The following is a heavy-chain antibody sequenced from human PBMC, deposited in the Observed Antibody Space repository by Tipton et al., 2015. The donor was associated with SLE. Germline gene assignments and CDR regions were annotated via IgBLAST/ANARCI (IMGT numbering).Heavy chain of an antibody. D-gene: IGHD3-3*01. CDR1: GFTFSDYY. V-gene: IGHV3-11*06. CDR2: ISSSSSYT. J-gene: IGHJ4*02. Sequence: LSLTCAASGFTFSDYYMSWTRQAPGKGLEWVSYISSSSSYTNYADSVKGRFTISRDNAKNSLYLQMNSLRAEDTAVYYCARDKQIFGVVIGGFDYWGQGTLVTVSS. CDR3: ARDKQIFGVVIGGFDY.